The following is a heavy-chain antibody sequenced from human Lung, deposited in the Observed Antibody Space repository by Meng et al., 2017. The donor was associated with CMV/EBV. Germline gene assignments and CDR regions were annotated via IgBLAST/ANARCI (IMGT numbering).Heavy chain of an antibody. Sequence: GGSLRLXCAASGFTFSSYSMNWVRQAPGKGLEWVSYISSSSSTIYYADSVKGRFTISRDNAKNSLYLQMNSLRAEDTAVYYCASYDGGVDYYYGMDVWGQGXTVTVSS. CDR2: ISSSSSTI. J-gene: IGHJ6*02. D-gene: IGHD4-23*01. CDR3: ASYDGGVDYYYGMDV. V-gene: IGHV3-48*04. CDR1: GFTFSSYS.